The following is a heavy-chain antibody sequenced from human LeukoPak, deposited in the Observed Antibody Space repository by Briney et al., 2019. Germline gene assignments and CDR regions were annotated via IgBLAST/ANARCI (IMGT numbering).Heavy chain of an antibody. V-gene: IGHV3-48*03. CDR1: GFTFSSYE. Sequence: GGSLRLSCAASGFTFSSYEMNWVRQAPGKGLEWVSYISSSGSTIYYADSVKGRFTISRDNAKDSLYLQMNSLRAEDTAVYYCASNFGGGAYYFDYWGQGTLVTVSS. D-gene: IGHD3-3*01. CDR3: ASNFGGGAYYFDY. CDR2: ISSSGSTI. J-gene: IGHJ4*02.